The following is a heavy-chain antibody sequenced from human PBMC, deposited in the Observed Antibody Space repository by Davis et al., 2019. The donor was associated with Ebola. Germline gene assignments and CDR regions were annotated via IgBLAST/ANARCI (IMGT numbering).Heavy chain of an antibody. V-gene: IGHV3-53*01. Sequence: GESLKISCAASGFTVSESYMTWVRQAPGKGLQWVSNIYSAGGTYYADSVKGRFTISRDDSKNTLHLQMNSLRVEDTAIYYCAKDTSNIWFDIWGQGTMVTVSS. CDR3: AKDTSNIWFDI. CDR1: GFTVSESY. CDR2: IYSAGGT. J-gene: IGHJ3*02. D-gene: IGHD1-26*01.